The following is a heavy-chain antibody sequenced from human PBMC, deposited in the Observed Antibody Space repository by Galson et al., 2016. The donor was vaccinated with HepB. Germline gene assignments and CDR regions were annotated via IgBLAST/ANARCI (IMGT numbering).Heavy chain of an antibody. V-gene: IGHV7-4-1*02. J-gene: IGHJ4*02. CDR1: GYTFTSYA. D-gene: IGHD3/OR15-3a*01. Sequence: SVKVSCKASGYTFTSYAINWVRQAPGQGLEWMGWINTNTGNPTYGQGFTGRFVFSLDTSVRTAYLQISSLKAEDTAVYYCARDQDIMEIWTGYRSPPEYWGQGTLVTVSS. CDR3: ARDQDIMEIWTGYRSPPEY. CDR2: INTNTGNP.